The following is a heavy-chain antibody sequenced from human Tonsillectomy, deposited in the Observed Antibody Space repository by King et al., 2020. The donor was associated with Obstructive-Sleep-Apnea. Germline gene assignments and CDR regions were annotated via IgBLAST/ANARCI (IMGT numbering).Heavy chain of an antibody. V-gene: IGHV3-23*04. CDR3: AKSQPEWELQGAFDI. Sequence: VQLVESGGGLVQPGGSLRLFCAASGFTFSSYAMSWGRQAPGKGLEWVVAISGSGGSTYYADSVKGRFTISRDNSKNTLYLQMNSLRAEETAVYYCAKSQPEWELQGAFDIWGQGTMVTVSS. CDR1: GFTFSSYA. J-gene: IGHJ3*02. D-gene: IGHD1-26*01. CDR2: ISGSGGST.